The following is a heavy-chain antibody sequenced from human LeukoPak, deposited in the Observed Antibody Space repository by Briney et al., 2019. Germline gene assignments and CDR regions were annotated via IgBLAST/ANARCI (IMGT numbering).Heavy chain of an antibody. CDR3: ARHRDSSGTDY. J-gene: IGHJ4*02. Sequence: GGSLRLSCAASRFTFSSYDMNWVRRAPGKGLEWVSYISRLSSTIYSADSVKGRFTISRDNAKNSLFLQMNSLRAEDTAVYYCARHRDSSGTDYWGQGTLVTVSS. CDR2: ISRLSSTI. V-gene: IGHV3-48*01. D-gene: IGHD3-22*01. CDR1: RFTFSSYD.